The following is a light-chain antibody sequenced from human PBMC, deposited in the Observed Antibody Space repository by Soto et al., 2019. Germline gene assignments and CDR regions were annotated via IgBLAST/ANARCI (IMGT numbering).Light chain of an antibody. J-gene: IGLJ3*02. CDR3: SSYTAFSTWV. CDR1: SNDVGGYNY. Sequence: SALTQPASVSGSPGQSITISCTGTSNDVGGYNYVSWYQQHPGKAPQLIIYEVSNRPSGVSHRFSGSKSGDTASLTISGLQADDGADYYCSSYTAFSTWVFGGGTKLTVL. CDR2: EVS. V-gene: IGLV2-14*01.